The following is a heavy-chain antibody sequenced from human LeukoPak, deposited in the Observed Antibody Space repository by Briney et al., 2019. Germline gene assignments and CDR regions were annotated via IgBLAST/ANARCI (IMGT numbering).Heavy chain of an antibody. V-gene: IGHV3-30-3*01. CDR2: ISYDGSNK. CDR3: AGHMDYDSSGYYKEPLRY. J-gene: IGHJ4*02. Sequence: AGGSLRLSCAASGFTFSSYAMHWVRQAPGKGLEWVAVISYDGSNKYYADSVKGRFTISRDNSKNTLYLQMNSLRAEDTAVYYCAGHMDYDSSGYYKEPLRYWGQGTLVTVSS. D-gene: IGHD3-22*01. CDR1: GFTFSSYA.